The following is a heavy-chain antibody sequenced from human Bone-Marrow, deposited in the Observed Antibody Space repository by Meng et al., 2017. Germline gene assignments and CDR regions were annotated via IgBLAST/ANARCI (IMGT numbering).Heavy chain of an antibody. D-gene: IGHD6-6*01. CDR1: GGSFSGYY. Sequence: QVQLQQWGEGLLKPSEPLSLTCAVYGGSFSGYYWSWSRQPPGKGLEWIGEINHSGSTNYNPSLKSRVTISVDTSKNQFSLKLSSVTAADTAVYYCARGLRAARPLLFGYWGQGTLVTVSS. CDR3: ARGLRAARPLLFGY. J-gene: IGHJ4*02. V-gene: IGHV4-34*01. CDR2: INHSGST.